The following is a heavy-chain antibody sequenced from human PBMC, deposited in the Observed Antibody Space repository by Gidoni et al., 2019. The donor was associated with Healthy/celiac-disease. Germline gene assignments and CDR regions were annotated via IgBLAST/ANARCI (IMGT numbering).Heavy chain of an antibody. J-gene: IGHJ3*02. CDR3: ARDYGLWELPETDAFDI. Sequence: EVQLVESGGGLVKPGGSLRLSCAAPGFPCGADSMNWVRQAPGKGLEWVSSISSSSSYIYYADSVKGRFTISRDNAKNSLYLQMNSLRAEDTAVYYCARDYGLWELPETDAFDIWGQGTMVTVSS. CDR2: ISSSSSYI. D-gene: IGHD1-26*01. CDR1: GFPCGADS. V-gene: IGHV3-21*01.